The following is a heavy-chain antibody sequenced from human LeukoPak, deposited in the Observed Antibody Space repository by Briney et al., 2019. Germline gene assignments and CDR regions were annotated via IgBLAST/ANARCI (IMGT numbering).Heavy chain of an antibody. V-gene: IGHV3-74*01. CDR1: GFTFSSYA. CDR2: IKSDGSST. D-gene: IGHD3-10*01. CDR3: ARDPFGESSY. J-gene: IGHJ4*02. Sequence: GGSLRLSCAASGFTFSSYAMSWVRQAPGKGLVWVSRIKSDGSSTSYADSVKGRFTISRDNAKNTLYLQMNSLRAEDTAVYYCARDPFGESSYWGRGTLVTVSS.